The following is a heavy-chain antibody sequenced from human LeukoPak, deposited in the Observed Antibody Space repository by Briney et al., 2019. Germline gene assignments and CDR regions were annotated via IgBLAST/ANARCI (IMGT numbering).Heavy chain of an antibody. CDR2: IYYSGST. CDR3: ARVVTVYYYYYGMDV. CDR1: GGSISSYY. J-gene: IGHJ6*02. D-gene: IGHD4-11*01. V-gene: IGHV4-59*01. Sequence: NPSETLSLTCTVSGGSISSYYWRWIRQPPGKGLEWIGYIYYSGSTNYNPSLKSRVTISVDTSKNQFSLKLSSVTAADTAVYYCARVVTVYYYYYGMDVWGQGTTVTVSS.